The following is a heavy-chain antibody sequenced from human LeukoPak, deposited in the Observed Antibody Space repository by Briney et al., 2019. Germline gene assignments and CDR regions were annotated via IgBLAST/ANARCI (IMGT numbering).Heavy chain of an antibody. V-gene: IGHV3-20*04. CDR3: ARDPPRSHSFDY. Sequence: PGGSLRLSCAASGFTFDDYGMSWVRQAPGKGLEWVSGINWNGGRTGYADSVKGRFTISRDNAKNSLYLQMNSLRAEDTALYYCARDPPRSHSFDYWGQGTLVTVSS. J-gene: IGHJ4*02. CDR2: INWNGGRT. CDR1: GFTFDDYG.